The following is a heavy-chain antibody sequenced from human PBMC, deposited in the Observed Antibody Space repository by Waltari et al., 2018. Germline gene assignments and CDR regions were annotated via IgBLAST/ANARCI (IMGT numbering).Heavy chain of an antibody. CDR1: GGSISSSSYY. V-gene: IGHV4-39*07. J-gene: IGHJ4*02. Sequence: QLQLQESGPGLVKPSETLSLTCTVSGGSISSSSYYWGWIRQPPGKGLEWIGSIYYSGSTYYNPSLKSRVTISVDTSKNQFSLKLSSVTAADTAVYYCARVRVDYDILNGHFDYWGQGTLVTVSS. D-gene: IGHD3-9*01. CDR3: ARVRVDYDILNGHFDY. CDR2: IYYSGST.